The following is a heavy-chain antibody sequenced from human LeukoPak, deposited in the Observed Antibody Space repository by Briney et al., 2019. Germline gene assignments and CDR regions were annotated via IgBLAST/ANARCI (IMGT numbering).Heavy chain of an antibody. J-gene: IGHJ4*02. V-gene: IGHV4-34*01. CDR1: GGSFSGYY. CDR3: ATEGGNY. D-gene: IGHD3-16*01. CDR2: INHRGST. Sequence: PSETLSLTCAVYGGSFSGYYWSWIRQPPGKGLEWIGEINHRGSTNYNPSLKSRVTISVDTSKNQFSLKLSSVTAADTAVYYCATEGGNYWGQGTLVTVSS.